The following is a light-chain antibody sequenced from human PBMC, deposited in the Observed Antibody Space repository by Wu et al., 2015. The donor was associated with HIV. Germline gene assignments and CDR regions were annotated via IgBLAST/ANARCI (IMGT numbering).Light chain of an antibody. CDR3: QQFDNLPLT. CDR1: QDINKY. Sequence: DIQMTQSPSSLSASVGDRVTITCQASQDINKYLNWYQQKPGRAPKLLISDSSKLITGVPSRFSGGGSGTYFTFTITNLQPEDIATYYCQQFDNLPLTFGGGTKVEI. CDR2: DSS. J-gene: IGKJ4*01. V-gene: IGKV1-33*01.